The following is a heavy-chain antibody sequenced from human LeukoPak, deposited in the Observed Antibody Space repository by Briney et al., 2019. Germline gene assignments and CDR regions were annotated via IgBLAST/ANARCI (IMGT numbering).Heavy chain of an antibody. J-gene: IGHJ6*02. CDR3: AREVVVVVAAHYYYYYGMDV. CDR2: INHSGST. D-gene: IGHD2-15*01. V-gene: IGHV4-34*01. Sequence: SETLSLTCTVSGGSISSYYWSWIRQPPGKGLEWIGEINHSGSTNYNPSLKSRVTISVDTSKNQFSLKLSSVTAADTAVYYCAREVVVVVAAHYYYYYGMDVWGQGTTVTVSS. CDR1: GGSISSYY.